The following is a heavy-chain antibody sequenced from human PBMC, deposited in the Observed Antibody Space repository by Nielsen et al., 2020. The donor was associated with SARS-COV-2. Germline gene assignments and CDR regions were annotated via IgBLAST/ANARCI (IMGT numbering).Heavy chain of an antibody. J-gene: IGHJ6*02. V-gene: IGHV3-33*06. D-gene: IGHD4-17*01. CDR3: AKEKLGYGDYGDYYYYGMDV. CDR2: IYYDGSKK. Sequence: WIRQPPGKGLEWVAIIYYDGSKKYYADSVNGRFTISRDNSKNTLYLQMNSLRGEDTAVYYCAKEKLGYGDYGDYYYYGMDVWGQGTTVTVSS.